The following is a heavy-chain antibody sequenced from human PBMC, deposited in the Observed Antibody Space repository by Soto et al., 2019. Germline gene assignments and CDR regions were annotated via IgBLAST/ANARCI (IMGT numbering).Heavy chain of an antibody. D-gene: IGHD3-22*01. CDR3: ARAKEGDYYDSSGYFD. Sequence: SVKVSCKASGGTFSSYAISWVRQAPRQGLEWMGGIIPIFGTANYAQKFQGRVTITADKSTSTAYMELSSPRSEDTAVYYCARAKEGDYYDSSGYFDWGQGTLVTVSS. CDR1: GGTFSSYA. J-gene: IGHJ4*02. CDR2: IIPIFGTA. V-gene: IGHV1-69*06.